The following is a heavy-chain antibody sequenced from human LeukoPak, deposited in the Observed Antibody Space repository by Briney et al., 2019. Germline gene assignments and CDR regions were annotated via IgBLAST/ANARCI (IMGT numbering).Heavy chain of an antibody. Sequence: KVGESLKISCKGSGYSFTSYWIGWVRQMPGKGLEWMGIIYPGDSDTRYSPSFQGQVTISADKSISTAYLQWSSLKASDTAMYYCARRYCSSTSCYVPAFDIWGQGTMVTVSS. CDR1: GYSFTSYW. CDR3: ARRYCSSTSCYVPAFDI. D-gene: IGHD2-2*01. J-gene: IGHJ3*02. CDR2: IYPGDSDT. V-gene: IGHV5-51*01.